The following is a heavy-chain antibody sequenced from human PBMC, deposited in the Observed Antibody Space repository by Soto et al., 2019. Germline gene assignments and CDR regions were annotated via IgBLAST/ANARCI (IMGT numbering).Heavy chain of an antibody. D-gene: IGHD2-15*01. CDR1: GFTFDDYA. Sequence: GGSLRLSCAASGFTFDDYAMHWVRQAPGKGLEWVSGISWNSGSIGYADSVKGRFTISRDNAKNSLYLQMNSLRAEDTALYYCAKAQIGYCSGGSCYALAYWGQGTLVTVSS. CDR2: ISWNSGSI. V-gene: IGHV3-9*01. CDR3: AKAQIGYCSGGSCYALAY. J-gene: IGHJ4*02.